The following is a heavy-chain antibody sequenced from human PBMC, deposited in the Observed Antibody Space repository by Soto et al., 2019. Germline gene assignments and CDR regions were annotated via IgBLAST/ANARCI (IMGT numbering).Heavy chain of an antibody. V-gene: IGHV1-18*01. CDR2: ISAYNGNT. Sequence: QVQLVQSGAEVKKPGASVKVSCKASGYTFTSYGISWVRQAPGQGLEWMGWISAYNGNTNYAQKLQGRVTMTTDTSTSTAYMELRSLRSDDTAVYYCARDRRGLTIFGVVIMAPPYDYWGHGTLVTVSS. CDR3: ARDRRGLTIFGVVIMAPPYDY. J-gene: IGHJ4*01. CDR1: GYTFTSYG. D-gene: IGHD3-3*01.